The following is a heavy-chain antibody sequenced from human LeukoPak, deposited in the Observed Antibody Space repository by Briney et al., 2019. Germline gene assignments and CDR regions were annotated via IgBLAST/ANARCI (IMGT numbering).Heavy chain of an antibody. CDR2: INAGNGNT. CDR1: GYTFTGYY. D-gene: IGHD6-19*01. J-gene: IGHJ4*02. Sequence: ASVKVSCKASGYTFTGYYMHWVRQAPGQRLEWMGWINAGNGNTKYSQKFQGRVTITRDTSASTAYMELSSLRSEDTAVYYCARASGYSSGRDFDYWGQGTLVTVSS. V-gene: IGHV1-3*01. CDR3: ARASGYSSGRDFDY.